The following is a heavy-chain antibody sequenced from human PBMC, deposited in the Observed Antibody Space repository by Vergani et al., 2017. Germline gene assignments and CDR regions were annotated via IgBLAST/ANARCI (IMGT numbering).Heavy chain of an antibody. D-gene: IGHD3-9*01. V-gene: IGHV1-46*03. J-gene: IGHJ4*02. CDR1: GYTFSNYF. Sequence: QVQVVQSGAEVKKSGASVKVSCKTSGYTFSNYFMHWVRQAPGQGLEWMGIINPSGGHTNYAKKFKGRVTMTRDTSTSTIYMELSSLRSEDTAIYYCAGGDYGILTGYRYWGQGTLVTVSS. CDR2: INPSGGHT. CDR3: AGGDYGILTGYRY.